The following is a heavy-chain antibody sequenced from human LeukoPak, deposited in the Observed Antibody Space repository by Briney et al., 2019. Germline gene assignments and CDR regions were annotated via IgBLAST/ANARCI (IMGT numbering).Heavy chain of an antibody. CDR2: IKQDGSEK. J-gene: IGHJ4*02. D-gene: IGHD6-13*01. CDR3: ARVGSHSSSFDY. Sequence: GGSLRLSCAASGFTFSSHWMSWVRQAPGKGLEWVANIKQDGSEKYYVDSVKGRFTISRDNAKNSLYLQMNSLRAEDTAVYYCARVGSHSSSFDYWGQGTLVTVSS. V-gene: IGHV3-7*01. CDR1: GFTFSSHW.